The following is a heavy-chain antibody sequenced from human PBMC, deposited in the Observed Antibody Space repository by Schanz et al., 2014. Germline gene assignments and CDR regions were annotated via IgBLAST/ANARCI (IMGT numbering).Heavy chain of an antibody. D-gene: IGHD2-21*01. J-gene: IGHJ6*03. CDR1: GFGFDDYA. CDR3: ARVVFFCDSSSCMNFYYMDV. Sequence: EVQLVESGGGVVRPGGSLRLSCAASGFGFDDYAMSWVRQAPGKGLEWLSSISHTGETQHSADSVQGRFTISRDNAKNSLYLQLSSLQGEDTAVYFCARVVFFCDSSSCMNFYYMDVWGKGTTVTVSS. CDR2: ISHTGETQ. V-gene: IGHV3-48*03.